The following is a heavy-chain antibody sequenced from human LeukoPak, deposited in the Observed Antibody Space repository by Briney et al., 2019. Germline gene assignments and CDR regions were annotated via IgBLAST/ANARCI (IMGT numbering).Heavy chain of an antibody. CDR3: ATSGWYQGIDY. Sequence: PGGSLRLSCAASGNYWMHWVRQAPGKGLEWVSVIYSGGSTYYADSVKGRFTISRDNSKNTLYLQMNSLRAEDTAVYYCATSGWYQGIDYWGQGTLVTVSS. V-gene: IGHV3-53*01. CDR2: IYSGGST. CDR1: GNYW. J-gene: IGHJ4*02. D-gene: IGHD6-19*01.